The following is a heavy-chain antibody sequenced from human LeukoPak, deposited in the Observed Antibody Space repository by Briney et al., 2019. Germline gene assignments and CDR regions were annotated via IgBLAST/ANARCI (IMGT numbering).Heavy chain of an antibody. J-gene: IGHJ5*02. D-gene: IGHD4-23*01. Sequence: SETLSLTCTVSGGSISSYYWSWIRQPPGKGLEWIGYIYYSGSTNYNPSLKSRVTISVDTSKNQFSLKLSSVTAADTAVYYCANSVGQYGGNGNWFDPWGQGTLVTVSS. V-gene: IGHV4-59*08. CDR3: ANSVGQYGGNGNWFDP. CDR1: GGSISSYY. CDR2: IYYSGST.